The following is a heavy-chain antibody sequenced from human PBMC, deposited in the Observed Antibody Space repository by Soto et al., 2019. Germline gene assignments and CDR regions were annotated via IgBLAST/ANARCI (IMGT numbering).Heavy chain of an antibody. CDR3: ARGDPKYYDFWGGFPLDF. CDR2: ISDSGRT. Sequence: PSETLSLTCTVSGVSISSYFWSWIRQPPGKGLDWIAYISDSGRTNYNPSLKSRVTISVDTSKSQFSLKLSSLTAADTAVYFCARGDPKYYDFWGGFPLDFWGQGAPVTVSS. CDR1: GVSISSYF. V-gene: IGHV4-59*01. J-gene: IGHJ4*02. D-gene: IGHD3-3*01.